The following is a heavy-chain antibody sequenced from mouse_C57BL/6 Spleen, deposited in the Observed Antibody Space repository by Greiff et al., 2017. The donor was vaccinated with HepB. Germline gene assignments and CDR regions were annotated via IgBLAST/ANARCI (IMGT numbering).Heavy chain of an antibody. V-gene: IGHV1-81*01. CDR3: ARKRDYYGSGAMDY. J-gene: IGHJ4*01. D-gene: IGHD1-1*01. CDR1: GYTFTSYG. Sequence: VQLQESGAELARPGASVKLSCKASGYTFTSYGISWVKQRTGQGLEWIGEIYPRSGNTYYNEKFKGKATLTADKSSSTAYMELRSLTSEDSAVYFCARKRDYYGSGAMDYWGQGTSVTVSS. CDR2: IYPRSGNT.